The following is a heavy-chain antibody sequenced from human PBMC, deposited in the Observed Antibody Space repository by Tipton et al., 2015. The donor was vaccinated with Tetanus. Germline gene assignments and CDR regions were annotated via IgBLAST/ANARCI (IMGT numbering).Heavy chain of an antibody. J-gene: IGHJ4*02. D-gene: IGHD4-11*01. V-gene: IGHV4-39*07. CDR2: ISYKGST. Sequence: TLSLTCIVSGGSISSSSYYWGWIRQPPGKGLEWIGSISYKGSTYYNPSLKSRVTMPVDTSKDQFSLKLSSVTAADTAVYYCARGTTLDYWGQGTLVTVSS. CDR1: GGSISSSSYY. CDR3: ARGTTLDY.